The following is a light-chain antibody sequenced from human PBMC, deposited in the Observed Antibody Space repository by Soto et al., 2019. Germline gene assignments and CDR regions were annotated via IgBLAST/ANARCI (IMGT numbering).Light chain of an antibody. CDR1: QGVSSTD. Sequence: EVVLTQSPGTLSLSPGDRATLSCRASQGVSSTDLAWYQQKPGQAPRRLIYGTSSRAPGIPDRFSGSGSGTDFTLTISRLEPEDFAVYYCQQYGNSPYTFGQGTKLEI. J-gene: IGKJ2*01. CDR3: QQYGNSPYT. V-gene: IGKV3-20*01. CDR2: GTS.